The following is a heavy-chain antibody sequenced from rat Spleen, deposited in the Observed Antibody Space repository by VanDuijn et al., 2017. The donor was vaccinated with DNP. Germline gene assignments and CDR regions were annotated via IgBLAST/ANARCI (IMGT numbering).Heavy chain of an antibody. CDR2: IWNTGGT. CDR1: GFSLTSYN. CDR3: TGVDSYPGLPFEY. V-gene: IGHV2-41*01. J-gene: IGHJ2*01. D-gene: IGHD1-4*01. Sequence: QVQLKESGPGLVQPSQTLSLTCTVAGFSLTSYNIHWVRQPPGKGLEWMGIIWNTGGTRYNSVLKSRLSITRDTSKSQVFLEMNSLQTEDTAFYLCTGVDSYPGLPFEYWGQGVMVTVSS.